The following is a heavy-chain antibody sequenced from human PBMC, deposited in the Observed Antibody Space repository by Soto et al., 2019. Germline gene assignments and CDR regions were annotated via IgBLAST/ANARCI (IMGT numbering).Heavy chain of an antibody. CDR1: GYSFTSYW. CDR3: ARLRCLARASTP. D-gene: IGHD6-13*01. CDR2: IDPSDSYT. J-gene: IGHJ5*02. V-gene: IGHV5-10-1*01. Sequence: GESLKISCKGSGYSFTSYWISWVRQMPGKGLEWMGRIDPSDSYTNYSPSFQGHVTISADKSISTAYLQWSSLKASDTAMYYFARLRCLARASTPWGQGTLVTVSS.